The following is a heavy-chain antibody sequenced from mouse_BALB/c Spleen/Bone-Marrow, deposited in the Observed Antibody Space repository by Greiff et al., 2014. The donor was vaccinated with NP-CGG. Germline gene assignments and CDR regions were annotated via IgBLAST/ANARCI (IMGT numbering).Heavy chain of an antibody. CDR1: GYTFTSYW. V-gene: IGHV1S81*02. CDR2: INPSNGRT. D-gene: IGHD1-1*01. CDR3: ARRTTTVVATDY. Sequence: QVHVKQSGAELVKPGASVKLSCKASGYTFTSYWMHWVKQGPGQGLEWIGEINPSNGRTNYNEKFKSKATLTVDKSSSTAYMQLSSLTSEDSAVYYCARRTTTVVATDYWGQGTTLTVSS. J-gene: IGHJ2*01.